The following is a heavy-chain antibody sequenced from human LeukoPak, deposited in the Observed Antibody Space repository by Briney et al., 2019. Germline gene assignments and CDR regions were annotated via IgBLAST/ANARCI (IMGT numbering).Heavy chain of an antibody. CDR1: GGSFSGYY. D-gene: IGHD3-10*01. CDR3: ARPKGLLWFGE. CDR2: INHSGST. V-gene: IGHV4-34*01. Sequence: PSETLSLTCAVYGGSFSGYYWSWVRQPPGKGLEWIGEINHSGSTNYNPSLKSRVTISVDTSKNQFSLKLSSVTAADTAVYYCARPKGLLWFGEWGQGTLVTVSS. J-gene: IGHJ4*02.